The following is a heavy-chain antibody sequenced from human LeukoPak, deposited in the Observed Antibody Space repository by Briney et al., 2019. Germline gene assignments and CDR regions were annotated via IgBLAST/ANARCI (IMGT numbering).Heavy chain of an antibody. CDR1: GGSITTGDYY. CDR2: IYYSGST. Sequence: SETLSLTCTVSGGSITTGDYYWSWIRQPPGKGLEWIGYIYYSGSTYYNPSLKSRVTISVDTSKNQFSLKLSSVTAADTAVYYCARTRRDYFDYWGRGTLVTVSS. CDR3: ARTRRDYFDY. V-gene: IGHV4-30-4*08. J-gene: IGHJ4*02.